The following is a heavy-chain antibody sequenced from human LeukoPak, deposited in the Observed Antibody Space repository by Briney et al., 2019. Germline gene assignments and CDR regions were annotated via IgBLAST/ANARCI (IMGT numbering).Heavy chain of an antibody. CDR3: ARDGCSSTSCQGYNFDY. Sequence: GGSLRLSCAASGFTFSSYSMNWVRQAPGKGLEWVSSISSSSSYIYYADSVKGRFTISRDNAKNSLYLQMNSLRAEDTAVYYCARDGCSSTSCQGYNFDYWGQGTLVTVSS. CDR2: ISSSSSYI. CDR1: GFTFSSYS. J-gene: IGHJ4*02. D-gene: IGHD2-2*01. V-gene: IGHV3-21*01.